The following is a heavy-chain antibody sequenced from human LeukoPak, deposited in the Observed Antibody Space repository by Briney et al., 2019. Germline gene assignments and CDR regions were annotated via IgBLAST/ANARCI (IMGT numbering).Heavy chain of an antibody. Sequence: SETLSLTCTVSGGSISSYYWSWIRQPPGEGLEWIGYIYYSGSTNYNPSLKSRVTISVDTPKNQFSLKLSSVTAADTAVYYCARDLHSSGWYWFDPWGQGTLVTVSS. CDR2: IYYSGST. J-gene: IGHJ5*02. CDR1: GGSISSYY. CDR3: ARDLHSSGWYWFDP. V-gene: IGHV4-59*01. D-gene: IGHD6-19*01.